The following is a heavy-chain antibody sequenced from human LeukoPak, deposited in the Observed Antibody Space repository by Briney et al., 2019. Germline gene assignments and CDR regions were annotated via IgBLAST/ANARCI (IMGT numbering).Heavy chain of an antibody. D-gene: IGHD6-13*01. V-gene: IGHV6-1*01. CDR3: ARDRTAAAGTSFDY. CDR1: GDSVSSNSAA. J-gene: IGHJ4*02. Sequence: SQTLSLTCAISGDSVSSNSAAWNWIRQSQSRGLEWLGRTYYRSKWYNDYAVSVKSRITINPDTSKNQFSLQLNSVTPEDTAVYYCARDRTAAAGTSFDYWGQGTLVTVSS. CDR2: TYYRSKWYN.